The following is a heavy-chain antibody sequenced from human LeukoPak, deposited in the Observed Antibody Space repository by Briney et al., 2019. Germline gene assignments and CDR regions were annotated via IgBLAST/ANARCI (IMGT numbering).Heavy chain of an antibody. CDR1: GYTFTSYY. V-gene: IGHV1-46*01. CDR3: ARAVSYIAAAGTGRVC. D-gene: IGHD6-13*01. J-gene: IGHJ4*02. CDR2: INPSGGST. Sequence: ASVKVSCKASGYTFTSYYMHWVRQAPGQGLEWMGIINPSGGSTSYAQKFQGRVTMTRDMSTSTVYMELSSLRSEDTAVYYCARAVSYIAAAGTGRVCWGQGTLVTVSS.